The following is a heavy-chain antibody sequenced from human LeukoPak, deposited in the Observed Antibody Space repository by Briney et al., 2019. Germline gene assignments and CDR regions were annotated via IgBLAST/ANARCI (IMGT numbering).Heavy chain of an antibody. V-gene: IGHV3-53*04. D-gene: IGHD2-15*01. CDR2: IYSGGST. J-gene: IGHJ4*02. CDR1: GFTVSSNY. CDR3: ARLCSGGSCYLQDY. Sequence: GGSLRLSCAASGFTVSSNYMSWVRQAPGKGLEWVSVIYSGGSTYYADSVKGRFTIPRHNSKNTLYLQMNSLRAEDTAVYYCARLCSGGSCYLQDYWGQGTLVTVSS.